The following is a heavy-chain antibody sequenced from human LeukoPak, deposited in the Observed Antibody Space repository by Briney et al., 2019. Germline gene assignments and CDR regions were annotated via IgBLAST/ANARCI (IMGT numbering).Heavy chain of an antibody. CDR1: GYSFTSYD. J-gene: IGHJ3*02. CDR3: ARGNRLYSSSWSPLAFDI. Sequence: EASVKVSCKASGYSFTSYDINWVRQATGQGLEWMAWINPNSGYTGYAQKFQGVVSMTRNTSINTAYMELSSLRSEDTAVYYCARGNRLYSSSWSPLAFDIWGQGTMVTVSS. CDR2: INPNSGYT. D-gene: IGHD6-13*01. V-gene: IGHV1-8*01.